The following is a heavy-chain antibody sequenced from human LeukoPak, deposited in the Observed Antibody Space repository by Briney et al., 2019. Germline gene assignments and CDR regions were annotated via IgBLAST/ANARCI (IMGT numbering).Heavy chain of an antibody. CDR2: ISGSGKNT. Sequence: GGSLRLPCVASEFSFSYYAMSWVRQAPGKGLEWVSAISGSGKNTYYADSVKGRFTISRDNSKNTVYLQMNSLRAEDTAVYYCAKDWEAVSGTPTGIDYWGQGTLVTVSS. V-gene: IGHV3-23*01. CDR1: EFSFSYYA. CDR3: AKDWEAVSGTPTGIDY. D-gene: IGHD6-19*01. J-gene: IGHJ4*02.